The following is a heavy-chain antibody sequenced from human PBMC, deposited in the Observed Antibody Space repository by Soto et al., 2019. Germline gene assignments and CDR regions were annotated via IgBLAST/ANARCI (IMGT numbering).Heavy chain of an antibody. V-gene: IGHV1-2*04. CDR3: ARVAVTTKEWYFDL. J-gene: IGHJ2*01. D-gene: IGHD4-17*01. Sequence: QVQLVQSGAEVKKPGASVKVSCKASGYTFTGYYMHWVRQAPGQGLEWMGWINPNSGGTNYAQKCQGWVTMTRDTSISTAYMELSRRRSDDTAVYYCARVAVTTKEWYFDLWGRGTLVTVSS. CDR2: INPNSGGT. CDR1: GYTFTGYY.